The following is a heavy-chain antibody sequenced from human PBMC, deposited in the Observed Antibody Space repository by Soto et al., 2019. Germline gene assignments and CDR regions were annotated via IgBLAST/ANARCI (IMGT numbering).Heavy chain of an antibody. CDR2: ISYDGSNK. CDR1: RFTFSSYA. CDR3: ARDYNYYYDSSGYDY. J-gene: IGHJ4*02. V-gene: IGHV3-30-3*01. D-gene: IGHD3-22*01. Sequence: VGSLRLSCAASRFTFSSYAMHWVRQAPGKGLEWVAVISYDGSNKYYADSVKGRFTISRDNSKNTLYLQMNSLRAEDTAVYYCARDYNYYYDSSGYDYWGQGTLVTVSS.